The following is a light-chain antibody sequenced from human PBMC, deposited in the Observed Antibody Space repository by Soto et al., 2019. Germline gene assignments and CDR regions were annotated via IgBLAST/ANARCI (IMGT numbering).Light chain of an antibody. CDR2: DTS. Sequence: EIVLTQSPATLSVSPGERATLSCRASQSVNKHLAWYQHRPGQAPRLLIYDTSNRAYGVPARFRGSGSGTNFTLTIASLEPDDFAVYYCQQRSNWPYLTFGGGTRV. CDR1: QSVNKH. CDR3: QQRSNWPYLT. V-gene: IGKV3-11*01. J-gene: IGKJ4*01.